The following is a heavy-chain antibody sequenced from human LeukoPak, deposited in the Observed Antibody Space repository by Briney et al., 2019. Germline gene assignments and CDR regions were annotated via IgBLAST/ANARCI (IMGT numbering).Heavy chain of an antibody. CDR3: WIGYCSSTSCPHFDY. Sequence: GGSLRLSCAASGFTFSSYGMHWVRQAPGKGLEWVAVISYDGSNKYYADSVKGRFTISRDNSKNTLYLQMNSLRAEDTAVYYSWIGYCSSTSCPHFDYWGQGTLVTVSS. CDR2: ISYDGSNK. J-gene: IGHJ4*02. D-gene: IGHD2-2*01. CDR1: GFTFSSYG. V-gene: IGHV3-30*03.